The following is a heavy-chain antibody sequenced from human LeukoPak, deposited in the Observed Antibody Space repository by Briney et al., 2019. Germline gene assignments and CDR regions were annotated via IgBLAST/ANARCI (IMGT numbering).Heavy chain of an antibody. D-gene: IGHD2-2*01. CDR1: GFTFSRYG. CDR2: ISYDGSKK. V-gene: IGHV3-30*18. J-gene: IGHJ6*02. Sequence: PGRSLRLSCAASGFTFSRYGMPWVRQAPGKGLEWVAVISYDGSKKYYGDSVKGRFTVSRDNSRNTLYLQMNSLRAEDTAVYYCAKKVVEGTNSWDYHYYYGMDVWGQGTTVTVSS. CDR3: AKKVVEGTNSWDYHYYYGMDV.